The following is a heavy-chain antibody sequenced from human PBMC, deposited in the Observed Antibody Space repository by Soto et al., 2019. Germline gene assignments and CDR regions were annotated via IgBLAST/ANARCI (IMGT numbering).Heavy chain of an antibody. CDR3: ARLIAAAGGNRAY. D-gene: IGHD6-13*01. Sequence: QLQLQESGPGLVKPSETLSLTCTVSGGSISTSSYYWGWIRQPPGKGLEWIGSIYYSGSTYYNPSLKSRVPISADTSKNQFSLKLISVTAADTAVYYCARLIAAAGGNRAYWGQGTLVTVSS. J-gene: IGHJ4*02. V-gene: IGHV4-39*01. CDR1: GGSISTSSYY. CDR2: IYYSGST.